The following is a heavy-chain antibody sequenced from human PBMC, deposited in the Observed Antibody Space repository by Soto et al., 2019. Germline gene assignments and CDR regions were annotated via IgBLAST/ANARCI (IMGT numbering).Heavy chain of an antibody. J-gene: IGHJ5*02. V-gene: IGHV5-10-1*01. D-gene: IGHD3-3*01. Sequence: GESLKISCKGSGYSFTSYWINLVRQMSGKGLEWMVRIDPSDSYTNYSPSFQGHVSISIDKSINTAYLQWSSLKTSDTAIYYCAIRLEASWCDPWGKGTLVTVSS. CDR2: IDPSDSYT. CDR1: GYSFTSYW. CDR3: AIRLEASWCDP.